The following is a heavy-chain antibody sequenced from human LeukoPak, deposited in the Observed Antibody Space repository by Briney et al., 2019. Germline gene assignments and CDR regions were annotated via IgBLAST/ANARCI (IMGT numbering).Heavy chain of an antibody. D-gene: IGHD5-24*01. Sequence: QPGGSLRLSWAASGFTVSSNYMSWVRQAPGKGLEWVSVIYSGGSTYYADSVKGRFTISRANSTNTLYLQMNSLRAEDTAVYYCAGDRDGYNYYYPDYWGQRTLVTVSS. V-gene: IGHV3-66*02. CDR1: GFTVSSNY. CDR3: AGDRDGYNYYYPDY. J-gene: IGHJ4*02. CDR2: IYSGGST.